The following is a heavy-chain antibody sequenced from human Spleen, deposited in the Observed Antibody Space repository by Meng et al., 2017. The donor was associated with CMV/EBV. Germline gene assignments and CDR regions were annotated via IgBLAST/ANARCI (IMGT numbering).Heavy chain of an antibody. CDR3: AIDRSGFYPTLMDV. V-gene: IGHV3-74*01. CDR1: GITFSSYW. CDR2: INSDGSST. J-gene: IGHJ6*02. Sequence: GESLKISCAASGITFSSYWMHWVRQAPGKGLVWVSRINSDGSSTSYAESVKGRFTISRDNAKNTLFLQMNSLRAEDTAVYYCAIDRSGFYPTLMDVWGQGTTVTVSS. D-gene: IGHD3-3*01.